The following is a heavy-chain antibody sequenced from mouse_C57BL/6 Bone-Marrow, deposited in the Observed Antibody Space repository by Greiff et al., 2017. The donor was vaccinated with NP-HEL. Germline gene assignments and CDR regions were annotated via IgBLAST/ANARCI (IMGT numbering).Heavy chain of an antibody. J-gene: IGHJ4*01. CDR2: IDPNRGGT. V-gene: IGHV1-72*01. CDR3: ARERVTTRHYYAMDY. CDR1: GYTFTSYW. Sequence: QVQLQQPGAELVKPGASVKLSCKASGYTFTSYWMHWVQQRPGRGLEWIGRIDPNRGGTKYNEKFKSKATLTVDKPSSTAYMQLSSLTSEDSAVYYCARERVTTRHYYAMDYWGQGTSVTVSS. D-gene: IGHD2-2*01.